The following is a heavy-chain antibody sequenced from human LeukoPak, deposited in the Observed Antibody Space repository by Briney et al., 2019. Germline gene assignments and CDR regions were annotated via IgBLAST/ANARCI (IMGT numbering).Heavy chain of an antibody. J-gene: IGHJ6*02. CDR2: IYYSGST. CDR3: ARLTSPWGQWLLHYYYGMDV. Sequence: SETLSLTCTVSGGSISSYYWSWIRQPPGKGLEWIGYIYYSGSTNYNPSLKSRVTISVDTSKNQCSLKLSSVTAADTPVYYFARLTSPWGQWLLHYYYGMDVWGQGTTVTVSS. D-gene: IGHD6-19*01. V-gene: IGHV4-59*08. CDR1: GGSISSYY.